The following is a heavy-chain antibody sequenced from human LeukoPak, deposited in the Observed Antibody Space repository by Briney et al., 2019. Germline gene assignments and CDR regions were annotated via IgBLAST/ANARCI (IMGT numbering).Heavy chain of an antibody. CDR2: IYYTGST. J-gene: IGHJ4*02. D-gene: IGHD3-10*01. CDR1: GGSISSSSYS. Sequence: PSETLSLTCTVSGGSISSSSYSWGWIRQPPGKGLEWVGNIYYTGSTYYNPSLKSRVTISVDTSKNRFSLKLSSVTAADTAVYYCARSMVRGLTHPYSFDYWGQGTLVTVSS. V-gene: IGHV4-39*07. CDR3: ARSMVRGLTHPYSFDY.